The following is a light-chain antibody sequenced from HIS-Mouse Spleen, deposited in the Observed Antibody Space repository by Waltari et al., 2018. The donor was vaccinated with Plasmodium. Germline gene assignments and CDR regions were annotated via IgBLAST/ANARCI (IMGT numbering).Light chain of an antibody. J-gene: IGLJ3*02. V-gene: IGLV2-11*01. Sequence: QSALTQPRSVSGSPGQSVTISCTGTSSDVGGYNYVSWYQQNPGKAPKLMIYDVSKRPAGAPVRLSGSKSGKTASLTISGLQAEDEADYYCCSYAGSYTWVFGGGTKLTVL. CDR1: SSDVGGYNY. CDR2: DVS. CDR3: CSYAGSYTWV.